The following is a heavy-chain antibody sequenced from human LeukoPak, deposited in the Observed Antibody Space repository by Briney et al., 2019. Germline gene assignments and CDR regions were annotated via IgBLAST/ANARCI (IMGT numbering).Heavy chain of an antibody. D-gene: IGHD6-19*01. CDR3: ARLSPVAADY. CDR2: INHSEIT. J-gene: IGHJ4*02. CDR1: GGSFSGYY. V-gene: IGHV4-34*01. Sequence: SSETLSLTCAVYGGSFSGYYWNWIRQPPGKGLEWIGEINHSEITNYNPSLKSRVAISVDTSKNQFSLKLSSVTAADTAVYYCARLSPVAADYWGQGTLVTVSS.